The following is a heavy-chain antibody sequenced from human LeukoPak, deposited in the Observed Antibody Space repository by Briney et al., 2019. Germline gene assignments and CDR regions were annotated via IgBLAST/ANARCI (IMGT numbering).Heavy chain of an antibody. CDR3: ARDSSGCSGGSCYAGWFDP. CDR2: IYYNGRT. Sequence: SETLSLTCTVSGDSINNNNYYWGWIRQPPGKGLEWIGNIYYNGRTYYSPSLKSRVTISVDTSKNQFSLKLSSVTAADTAVYYCARDSSGCSGGSCYAGWFDPWGQGTLVTVSS. D-gene: IGHD2-15*01. J-gene: IGHJ5*02. V-gene: IGHV4-39*07. CDR1: GDSINNNNYY.